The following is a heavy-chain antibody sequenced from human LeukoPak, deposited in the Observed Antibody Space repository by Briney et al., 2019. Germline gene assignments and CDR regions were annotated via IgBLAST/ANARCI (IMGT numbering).Heavy chain of an antibody. J-gene: IGHJ4*02. Sequence: TGGSLRLSYAASGFTFSSYGMHWVRQAPGKGLEWVAFIRYDGSNKYYADSVKGRFTISRDNSKNTLYLQMNSLRAEDTAVYYCAKDPYRIAVAGTGPDYWGQGTLVTVSS. CDR2: IRYDGSNK. V-gene: IGHV3-30*02. D-gene: IGHD6-19*01. CDR1: GFTFSSYG. CDR3: AKDPYRIAVAGTGPDY.